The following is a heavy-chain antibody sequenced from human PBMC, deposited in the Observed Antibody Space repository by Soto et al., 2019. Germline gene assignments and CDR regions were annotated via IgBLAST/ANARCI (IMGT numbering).Heavy chain of an antibody. CDR2: IQSKADGGAG. V-gene: IGHV3-15*01. Sequence: SLRLSCAASEITLSNTWMNWVRQAPGKGLEWVGRIQSKADGGAGDYAAPVRGRFTISRDDSKNTLYLQMNSLRAEDTAVYYCAKYSSSSGNYWGQGTLVTVSS. CDR1: EITLSNTW. J-gene: IGHJ4*02. CDR3: AKYSSSSGNY. D-gene: IGHD6-6*01.